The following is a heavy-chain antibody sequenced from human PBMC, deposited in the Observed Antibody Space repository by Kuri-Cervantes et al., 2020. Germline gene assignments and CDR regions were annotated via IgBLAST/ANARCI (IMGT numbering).Heavy chain of an antibody. V-gene: IGHV4-59*12. D-gene: IGHD3-22*01. CDR1: GFTFSSYA. J-gene: IGHJ3*02. CDR3: AREHRATMIVVGDDAFDI. CDR2: VYYSGST. Sequence: ESLKISCAASGFTFSSYAMSWIRQPPGKGLEWIGYVYYSGSTNYNPSLKSRVTISVDKSKNQFSLKLSSVTAADTAVYYCAREHRATMIVVGDDAFDIWGQGTMVTVSS.